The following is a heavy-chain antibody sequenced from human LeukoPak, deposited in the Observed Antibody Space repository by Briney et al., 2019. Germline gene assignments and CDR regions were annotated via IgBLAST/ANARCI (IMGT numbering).Heavy chain of an antibody. V-gene: IGHV3-21*04. CDR1: GSTFSSYN. CDR3: ASAIGSIWYEFDY. CDR2: ISSTSIYI. D-gene: IGHD6-13*01. J-gene: IGHJ4*02. Sequence: GGSLRLSCVISGSTFSSYNMIWVRQAPGKGLEWVSSISSTSIYISYADSVKGRFTISRDNAKNSLYLQMNSLRAEDTAVYYCASAIGSIWYEFDYWGQGTLVTVPS.